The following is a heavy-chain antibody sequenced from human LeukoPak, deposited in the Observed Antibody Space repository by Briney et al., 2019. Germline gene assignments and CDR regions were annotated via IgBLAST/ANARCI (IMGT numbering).Heavy chain of an antibody. D-gene: IGHD2-2*01. CDR2: ISSSSSYI. Sequence: SGGSPRLSCAASGFTFSSYSMNWVRQAPGKGLEWVSSISSSSSYIYYADSVKGRFTISRDNAKNSPYLQMNSLRAEDTAVYYCARDGVVVPVNDAFDIWGQGTMVTVSS. CDR1: GFTFSSYS. V-gene: IGHV3-21*01. CDR3: ARDGVVVPVNDAFDI. J-gene: IGHJ3*02.